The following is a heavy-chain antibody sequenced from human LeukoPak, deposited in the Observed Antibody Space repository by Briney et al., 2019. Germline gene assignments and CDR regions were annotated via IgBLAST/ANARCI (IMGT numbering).Heavy chain of an antibody. CDR2: INHSGST. J-gene: IGHJ4*02. V-gene: IGHV4-34*01. D-gene: IGHD6-13*01. CDR1: GGSFSGYY. CDR3: ARGQRYSSSWYPFDY. Sequence: PSETLSLTCAVYGGSFSGYYWSWIRQPPGKGLEWIGEINHSGSTNYNPSLKSRVTISVDTSKNQSSLKLSSVTAADTAVYYCARGQRYSSSWYPFDYWGQGTLVTVSS.